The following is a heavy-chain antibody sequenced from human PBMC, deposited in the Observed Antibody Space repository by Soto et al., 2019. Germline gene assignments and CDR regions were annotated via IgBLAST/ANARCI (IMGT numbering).Heavy chain of an antibody. Sequence: QVQLQESGPGLVKPSETLSLTCTVSGGSISSYYWSWIRQPPGKGLEWIGYIYYSGSTNYNPSLKSQVTISVDTSKNQFSLKLNSVTAADTAVYYCARWYGGSLDYWGQGTLVTVSS. CDR1: GGSISSYY. V-gene: IGHV4-59*01. CDR3: ARWYGGSLDY. J-gene: IGHJ4*02. CDR2: IYYSGST. D-gene: IGHD4-17*01.